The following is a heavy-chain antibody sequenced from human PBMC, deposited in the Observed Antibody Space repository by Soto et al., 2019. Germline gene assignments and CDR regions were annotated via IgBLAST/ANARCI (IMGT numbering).Heavy chain of an antibody. CDR2: ISYSGST. V-gene: IGHV4-31*03. CDR1: GDSMTTVGYY. J-gene: IGHJ4*02. CDR3: TRGDY. Sequence: QVQLQESGPGLVKPSQTLSLTCTVSGDSMTTVGYYWTWIRQHPGQGLEWIGFISYSGSTYYSWSLKGRVAISADTSKNQFSLKLNSVTAADTAVYYCTRGDYWGQGTLVTVSS.